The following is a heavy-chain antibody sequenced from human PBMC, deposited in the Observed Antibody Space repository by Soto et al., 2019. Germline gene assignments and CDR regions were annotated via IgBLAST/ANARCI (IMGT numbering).Heavy chain of an antibody. D-gene: IGHD3-10*01. CDR1: GFTFSSYD. V-gene: IGHV3-13*01. CDR2: IGTAGDT. CDR3: ARGAKKGGVIITPSLPLDY. Sequence: GGSLRLSCAASGFTFSSYDMHWVRQATGKGLEWVSAIGTAGDTYYPGSVKGRFTISRENAKNSLYLQMNSLRAGDTAVYYCARGAKKGGVIITPSLPLDYWGQGTLVTVSS. J-gene: IGHJ4*02.